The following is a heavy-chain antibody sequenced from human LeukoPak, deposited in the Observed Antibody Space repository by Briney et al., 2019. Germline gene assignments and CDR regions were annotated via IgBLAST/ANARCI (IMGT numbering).Heavy chain of an antibody. V-gene: IGHV3-73*01. D-gene: IGHD3-22*01. CDR1: GFIFSGSA. CDR2: IRSKANNYAT. J-gene: IGHJ3*02. CDR3: ASIITMIVGDAFDI. Sequence: GGSLRLSCAASGFIFSGSAMHWVRQASGKGLEWVGRIRSKANNYATAYAASVKGRFTISRDDSKNTAYLQMSTLKTEDTAVYYCASIITMIVGDAFDIWGQGTMVTVSS.